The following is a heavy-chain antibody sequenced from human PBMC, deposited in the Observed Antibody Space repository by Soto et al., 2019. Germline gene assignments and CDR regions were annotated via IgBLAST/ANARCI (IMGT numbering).Heavy chain of an antibody. V-gene: IGHV3-33*02. J-gene: IGHJ4*02. CDR1: GFTFSIYG. CDR3: ARWSRSLNYYY. D-gene: IGHD1-26*01. CDR2: IHHDGSNT. Sequence: ESGGGVVHPGTSLRLSCAASGFTFSIYGMHWVRQAPGKGLEWVASIHHDGSNTYYADTAKGRFTVSKDNSKNTLFLQMDGLRVGEAAVDFCARWSRSLNYYYCGQRTLLIISS.